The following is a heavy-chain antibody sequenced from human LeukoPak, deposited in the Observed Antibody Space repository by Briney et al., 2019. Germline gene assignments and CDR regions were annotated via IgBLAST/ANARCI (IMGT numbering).Heavy chain of an antibody. CDR2: INPSGGST. V-gene: IGHV1-46*01. D-gene: IGHD6-6*01. CDR1: GYTFTSYY. J-gene: IGHJ4*02. Sequence: GASVKVSCKASGYTFTSYYLHWVRQAPGQGLEWMGIINPSGGSTSYAQKFQDRVTMTRDTPTSTVYMELSSLRSEDTAVYYCARGHSNSPFPYWGQGTLVTVSS. CDR3: ARGHSNSPFPY.